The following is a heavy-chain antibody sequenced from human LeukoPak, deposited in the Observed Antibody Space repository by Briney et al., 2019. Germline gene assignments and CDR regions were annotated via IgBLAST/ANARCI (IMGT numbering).Heavy chain of an antibody. D-gene: IGHD3-3*01. J-gene: IGHJ4*02. CDR3: AAKYELTKV. CDR2: IKQDGSEK. Sequence: GGSLRLSCAASGFTFSSYSMSWVRQAPGKGLEWVANIKQDGSEKYYVDSVKGRFTISRDNAKNSLYLQMNSLRAEDTAVYYCAAKYELTKVWGQGTLVTVSS. V-gene: IGHV3-7*03. CDR1: GFTFSSYS.